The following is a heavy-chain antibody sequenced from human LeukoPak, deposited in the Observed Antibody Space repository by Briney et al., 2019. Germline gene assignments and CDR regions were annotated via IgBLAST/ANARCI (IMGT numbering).Heavy chain of an antibody. J-gene: IGHJ4*02. CDR1: GFTFSDSY. CDR3: ANRGPRPY. V-gene: IGHV3-11*06. CDR2: IGSSNVYT. Sequence: GGSLRLSCTASGFTFSDSYMSWIRQPPGKGLEWISKIGSSNVYTNYADSVKGRFTISRDNAKNSLYLQMNSLRAEDTAVYYCANRGPRPYRGQGTLVTVSS.